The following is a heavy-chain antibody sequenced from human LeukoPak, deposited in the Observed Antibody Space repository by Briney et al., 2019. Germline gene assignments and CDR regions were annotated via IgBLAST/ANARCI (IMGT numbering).Heavy chain of an antibody. D-gene: IGHD6-13*01. CDR2: IYYSGST. CDR1: GGSISSYY. CDR3: ARVYYSSSYDYWYFDL. J-gene: IGHJ2*01. V-gene: IGHV4-59*01. Sequence: SETLSLTCTVSGGSISSYYWSWIRQPPGKGLEWIGYIYYSGSTNYNPSLKSRVTISIDTSKNQFSLRLSSVTAADTAVYYCARVYYSSSYDYWYFDLWGRGTLVTVSS.